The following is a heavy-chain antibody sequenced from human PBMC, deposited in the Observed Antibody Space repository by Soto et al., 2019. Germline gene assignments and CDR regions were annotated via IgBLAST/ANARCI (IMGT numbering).Heavy chain of an antibody. V-gene: IGHV4-30-2*01. CDR2: IYHSGST. Sequence: SETLSLTCAVSGGSISSGGYSWSWIRQPPGKGLEWIGYIYHSGSTYYNPSLKSRVTISVDRSKNQFSLKLSSVTAADTAVYYCARDLGYGYGMDVWGQGTTVTVSS. D-gene: IGHD5-12*01. CDR3: ARDLGYGYGMDV. J-gene: IGHJ6*02. CDR1: GGSISSGGYS.